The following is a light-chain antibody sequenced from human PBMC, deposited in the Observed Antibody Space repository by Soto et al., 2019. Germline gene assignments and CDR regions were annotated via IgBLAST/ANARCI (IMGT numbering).Light chain of an antibody. J-gene: IGKJ3*01. CDR3: QQYNNWPFT. CDR1: QSVSSN. Sequence: EIVMTQSPATLYVSPGERATLSCRASQSVSSNLAWYQQKPGQAPSPLIYVASTRATGIPARFSGSGSGTDFTFTISSLQSADFAVYYCQQYNNWPFTFGPGTKVDIK. V-gene: IGKV3-15*01. CDR2: VAS.